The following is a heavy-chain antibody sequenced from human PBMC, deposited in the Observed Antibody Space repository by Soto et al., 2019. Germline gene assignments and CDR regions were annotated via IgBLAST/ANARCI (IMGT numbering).Heavy chain of an antibody. D-gene: IGHD2-15*01. CDR2: IYPGDSDT. CDR3: ARGEGNGYCSGGSCSGWFDP. Sequence: PGESLKISCKGSGYSFTSYWIGWVRQMPGKGLEWMGIIYPGDSDTRYSPSFQGQVTISADKSISTAYLQWSSLKASDTAMYYCARGEGNGYCSGGSCSGWFDPWVQGTLVTVSS. J-gene: IGHJ5*02. V-gene: IGHV5-51*01. CDR1: GYSFTSYW.